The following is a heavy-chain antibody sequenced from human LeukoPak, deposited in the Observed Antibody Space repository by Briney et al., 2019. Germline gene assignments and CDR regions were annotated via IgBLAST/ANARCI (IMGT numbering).Heavy chain of an antibody. CDR2: ISYTGTT. J-gene: IGHJ4*02. CDR1: GGSINNYY. Sequence: NPSETLSLTCTVSGGSINNYYWSWIRQPPGKGLEWIGYISYTGTTIYNPSLKTRVTISVDTSNQLPLKLSSVTAADTAMYYCATGPHTAPDYWGQGTLVTVSS. V-gene: IGHV4-59*08. D-gene: IGHD5-18*01. CDR3: ATGPHTAPDY.